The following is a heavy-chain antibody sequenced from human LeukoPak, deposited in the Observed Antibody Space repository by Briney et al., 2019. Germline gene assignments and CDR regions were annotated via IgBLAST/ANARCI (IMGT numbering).Heavy chain of an antibody. CDR2: IRYDGSNK. CDR1: GFTFSSYG. V-gene: IGHV3-30*02. D-gene: IGHD2-15*01. Sequence: GGSLRLSCAASGFTFSSYGMHWVRQAPGKGLEWVAFIRYDGSNKYYADSVKGRFTISRDNSKNTLYLQMNSLRAEDTAVYYCAKGEGIYCSGGSCATLIDYWGQGTLVTVSS. CDR3: AKGEGIYCSGGSCATLIDY. J-gene: IGHJ4*02.